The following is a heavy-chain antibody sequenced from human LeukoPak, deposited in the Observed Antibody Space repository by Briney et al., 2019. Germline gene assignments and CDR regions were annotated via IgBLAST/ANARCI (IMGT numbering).Heavy chain of an antibody. J-gene: IGHJ4*02. Sequence: GGSLRLSCAASGFTFSTYGMHWVRQAPGKGLEWVAFIGHDGTKIYYADSVQGQFTISRDNSKNTLYLEMNSLSGEDTALYYCAKDHVTWGNRYFDHWGQGTLGTVSS. CDR1: GFTFSTYG. D-gene: IGHD3-16*01. CDR3: AKDHVTWGNRYFDH. CDR2: IGHDGTKI. V-gene: IGHV3-30*02.